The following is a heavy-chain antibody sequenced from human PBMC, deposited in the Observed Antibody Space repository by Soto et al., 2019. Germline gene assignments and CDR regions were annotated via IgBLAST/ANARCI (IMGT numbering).Heavy chain of an antibody. J-gene: IGHJ6*02. CDR3: ATFPPPRYYGSGIGYYYYGMDV. Sequence: GASVKVSCKASGGTFSSYAISWVRQAPGQGLEWMGGIIPIFGTANYAQKFQGRVTITADESTSTAYMELSSLRSEDTAVYYCATFPPPRYYGSGIGYYYYGMDVWGQGTTVTVSS. V-gene: IGHV1-69*13. CDR1: GGTFSSYA. CDR2: IIPIFGTA. D-gene: IGHD3-10*01.